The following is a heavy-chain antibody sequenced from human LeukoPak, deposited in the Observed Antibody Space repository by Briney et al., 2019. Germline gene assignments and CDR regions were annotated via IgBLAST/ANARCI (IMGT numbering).Heavy chain of an antibody. V-gene: IGHV4-39*07. CDR3: AADDNDAFDI. CDR1: GGSISSSSYY. CDR2: IYYSGST. J-gene: IGHJ3*02. Sequence: SETLSLTCTVSGGSISSSSYYWGWIRQPPGKGLEWIGSIYYSGSTYYNPSLKSRVTISVDTSKNQFSLKLSSVTAADTAVYYCAADDNDAFDIWGQGTMVTVSS.